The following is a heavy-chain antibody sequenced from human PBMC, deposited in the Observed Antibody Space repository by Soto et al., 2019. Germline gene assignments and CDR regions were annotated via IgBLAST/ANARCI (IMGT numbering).Heavy chain of an antibody. Sequence: GSLILSCAASGLTFSSCAMSWVREAPGKRLEWGAAMSGTGGSTYYADSVNGGLSISRDSSKNTLDLQMSSLSAGGTAVYDFATDRGSYWGQGTLVTVSS. J-gene: IGHJ4*02. CDR3: ATDRGSY. CDR1: GLTFSSCA. V-gene: IGHV3-23*01. CDR2: MSGTGGST.